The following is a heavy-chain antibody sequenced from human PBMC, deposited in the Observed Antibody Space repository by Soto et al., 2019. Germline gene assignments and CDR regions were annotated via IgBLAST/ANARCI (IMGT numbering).Heavy chain of an antibody. Sequence: QVQLVQSGAEVKRPGSSVKVSCKASGDTFNFYSINWVRQAPGLGLEWMGRVNPIVSMSNYAQKFQGRVTMPAAKSTSTAYMELSSLRSEDTAIYSSASSYGSGYRAFDYWGQGALVTVSS. D-gene: IGHD3-10*01. CDR1: GDTFNFYS. J-gene: IGHJ4*02. V-gene: IGHV1-69*02. CDR2: VNPIVSMS. CDR3: ASSYGSGYRAFDY.